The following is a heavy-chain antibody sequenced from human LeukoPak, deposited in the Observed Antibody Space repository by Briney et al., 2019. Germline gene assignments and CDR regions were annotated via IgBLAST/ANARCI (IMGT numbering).Heavy chain of an antibody. V-gene: IGHV1-18*01. Sequence: ASVKVSCKASGYTFTSYGISWVRQAPGQGLEWMGWISAYNGNTNYAQKLQGRVTMTTDTSTSTAYMELRSLRSDDTAVYYCARDQYYDILTGYLDYWGQGTLVTVSS. CDR3: ARDQYYDILTGYLDY. J-gene: IGHJ4*02. CDR1: GYTFTSYG. D-gene: IGHD3-9*01. CDR2: ISAYNGNT.